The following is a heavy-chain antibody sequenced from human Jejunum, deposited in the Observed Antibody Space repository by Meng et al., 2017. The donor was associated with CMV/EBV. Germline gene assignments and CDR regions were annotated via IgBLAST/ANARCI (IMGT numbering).Heavy chain of an antibody. J-gene: IGHJ4*02. CDR2: IYSGGNT. V-gene: IGHV3-53*01. Sequence: ELHLVESGAGLIQPGGSLRLSCAASGFTVSTNDMSWVRQAPGKGLEWVSVIYSGGNTYYADSVKGRFTISRDNSKNTLYLQMNNLRADDTAVYYCAKEGLNAPFDYWGQGTLVTVSS. CDR1: GFTVSTND. CDR3: AKEGLNAPFDY.